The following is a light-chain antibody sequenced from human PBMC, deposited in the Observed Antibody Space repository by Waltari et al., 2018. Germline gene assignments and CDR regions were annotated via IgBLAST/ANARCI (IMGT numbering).Light chain of an antibody. CDR2: VNSDGSH. Sequence: QLVLTQSPSASASLGASVKLTGPLSSLHSSNVIAWLQQQPEKGPRHLMKVNSDGSHSKGDEIPDLFSGSCSGAERYLTIARLQAEDEADYYCQTGGHGTWVFGGGTKLTVL. CDR3: QTGGHGTWV. V-gene: IGLV4-69*01. CDR1: SLHSSNV. J-gene: IGLJ3*02.